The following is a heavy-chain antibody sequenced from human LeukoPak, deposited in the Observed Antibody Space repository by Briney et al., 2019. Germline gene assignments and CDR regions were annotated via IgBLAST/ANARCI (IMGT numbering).Heavy chain of an antibody. Sequence: GGSLRLSCVASGFTFSSHSMNWVRQAPGKGLEWVSYISSSSSIIHYADSVKGRFTISREDAKNSLFPQMNSLSPEDTAVYYCARVPREGHDNWFDPWGQGTLVTVSS. D-gene: IGHD1-26*01. CDR1: GFTFSSHS. CDR3: ARVPREGHDNWFDP. CDR2: ISSSSSII. J-gene: IGHJ5*02. V-gene: IGHV3-48*01.